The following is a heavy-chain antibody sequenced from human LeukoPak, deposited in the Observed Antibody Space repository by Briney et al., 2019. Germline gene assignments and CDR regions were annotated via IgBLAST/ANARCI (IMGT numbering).Heavy chain of an antibody. CDR1: GFTFSSYA. Sequence: GGSLRLSCAASGFTFSSYAMHWVRQAPGKGLEWVAVISYDGSNKYYADSVKGRFTISRDNSKNTLYLQMNSLRAEDTAVYYCARAICSGCSCHLYDYWGQGTLVTVSS. V-gene: IGHV3-30-3*01. CDR2: ISYDGSNK. J-gene: IGHJ4*02. D-gene: IGHD2-15*01. CDR3: ARAICSGCSCHLYDY.